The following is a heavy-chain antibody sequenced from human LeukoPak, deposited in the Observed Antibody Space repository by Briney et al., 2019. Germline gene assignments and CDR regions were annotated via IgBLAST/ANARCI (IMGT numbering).Heavy chain of an antibody. V-gene: IGHV3-30-3*01. CDR2: ISYDGSNK. CDR1: GFTFSSYA. J-gene: IGHJ5*02. D-gene: IGHD5-12*01. CDR3: ARGYDYLNWFDP. Sequence: GGSLRLSCAASGFTFSSYAMHWVRQAPGKGLEWVAVISYDGSNKYYADSVKGRFTISRDNSKNTLYLQMNSLRAEDTAVYYCARGYDYLNWFDPWGQGTLVTVSS.